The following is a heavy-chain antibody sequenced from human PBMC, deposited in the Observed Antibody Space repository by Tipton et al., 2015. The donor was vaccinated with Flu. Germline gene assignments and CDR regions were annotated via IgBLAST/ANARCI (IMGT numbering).Heavy chain of an antibody. CDR2: IYYSGST. Sequence: LRLSCTVSGGSISSYYWSWIRQPPGKGLEWIGYIYYSGSTNYNPSLKSRLTMSVDASKQQFSLKLSSMTAADTAVYYCARGSGSGTFMIFDLWGQGTLVTVSS. CDR1: GGSISSYY. CDR3: ARGSGSGTFMIFDL. V-gene: IGHV4-59*12. J-gene: IGHJ4*02. D-gene: IGHD3-10*01.